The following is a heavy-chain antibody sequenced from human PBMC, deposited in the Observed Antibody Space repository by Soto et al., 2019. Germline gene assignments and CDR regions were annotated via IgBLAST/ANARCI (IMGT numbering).Heavy chain of an antibody. J-gene: IGHJ4*02. V-gene: IGHV1-69*04. D-gene: IGHD2-8*01. Sequence: ASVKVSCKASGGTFSSYTISWVRQAPGQGLEWMGRIIPILGIANYAQKFQGRVTITADKSTSTAYMELSSLRSEDTAVYYCARDFGVIGEDYWGQGTLVTVSS. CDR3: ARDFGVIGEDY. CDR1: GGTFSSYT. CDR2: IIPILGIA.